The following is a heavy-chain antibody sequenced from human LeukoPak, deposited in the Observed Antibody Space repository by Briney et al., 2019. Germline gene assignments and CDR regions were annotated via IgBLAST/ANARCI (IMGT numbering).Heavy chain of an antibody. CDR1: GGSISSSNW. J-gene: IGHJ4*02. D-gene: IGHD3-3*01. V-gene: IGHV4-4*02. CDR3: ARGKRVGRDFWSGYSTYFDY. CDR2: IYHSGST. Sequence: TPSETLSLTCAVSGGSISSSNWWSWVRQPPGKGLECIGEIYHSGSTNYNPSLKSRVTISVDTSKNQFSLQLSSVTAADTAVYYCARGKRVGRDFWSGYSTYFDYWGQGTLVTVSS.